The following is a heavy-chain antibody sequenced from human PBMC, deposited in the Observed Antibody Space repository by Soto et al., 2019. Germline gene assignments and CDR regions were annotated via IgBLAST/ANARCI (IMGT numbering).Heavy chain of an antibody. CDR2: IWDDGSNK. V-gene: IGHV3-33*01. CDR3: ATQEGDYYGSGSEPYYYYYGMDV. D-gene: IGHD3-10*01. J-gene: IGHJ6*02. Sequence: QVQLVESGGGVVQPERSLRLSCAASGFTFSSYGMHWVRQAPGKGLEWVAVIWDDGSNKYYADSVKGRFTISRDNSKNTLYLQMNSLRAEDTAVYYCATQEGDYYGSGSEPYYYYYGMDVWGQGTTVTVSS. CDR1: GFTFSSYG.